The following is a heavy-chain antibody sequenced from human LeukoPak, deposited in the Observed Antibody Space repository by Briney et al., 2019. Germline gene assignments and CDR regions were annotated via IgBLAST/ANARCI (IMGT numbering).Heavy chain of an antibody. CDR2: ISSSSATI. CDR1: GFTFSSYR. CDR3: ARRISGAFAI. V-gene: IGHV3-48*01. Sequence: GGSLRLSCAASGFTFSSYRMKWVRQAPGKGLEWVSHISSSSATIYHADSVKGRFTISRDNVKNSLYLQMNSLRAEDTAVYYCARRISGAFAIWGQGTLVTVSS. J-gene: IGHJ4*02. D-gene: IGHD2-21*01.